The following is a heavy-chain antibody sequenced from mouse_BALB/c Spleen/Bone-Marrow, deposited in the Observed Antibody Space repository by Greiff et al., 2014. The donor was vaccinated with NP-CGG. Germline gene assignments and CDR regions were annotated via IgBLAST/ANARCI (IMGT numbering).Heavy chain of an antibody. CDR1: GYNFSNYW. CDR2: IYPGSGXX. CDR3: ARDGNWAFAY. J-gene: IGHJ3*01. Sequence: VQLQQSGADLVKPGTSVKVSCKASGYNFSNYWINWVRLRPGQGLEWIGDIYPGSGXXXXXKKXKXKAXVTVDTSSSSAYMQLSSLAAEDSALYYWARDGNWAFAYWGEGTLVAVSA. D-gene: IGHD4-1*01. V-gene: IGHV1-55*01.